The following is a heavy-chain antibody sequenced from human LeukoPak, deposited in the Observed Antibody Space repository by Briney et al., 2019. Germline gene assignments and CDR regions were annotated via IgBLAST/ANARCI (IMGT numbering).Heavy chain of an antibody. CDR3: AKDSQYSATYGQIY. J-gene: IGHJ4*02. V-gene: IGHV3-30*02. CDR1: GFTFSSFG. D-gene: IGHD1-26*01. CDR2: TRSDGSNK. Sequence: GGSLRLSCAASGFTFSSFGMHWVRQAPGKGLEWVAFTRSDGSNKYYVDSVKGRLTISRDNSKNTLYLQMNSLRAEDTAVYYCAKDSQYSATYGQIYWGQGTLVTVSS.